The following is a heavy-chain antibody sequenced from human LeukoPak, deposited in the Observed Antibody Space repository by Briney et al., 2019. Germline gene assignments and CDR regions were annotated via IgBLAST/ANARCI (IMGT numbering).Heavy chain of an antibody. CDR1: GFTFSSYA. CDR2: ISGSGGYT. V-gene: IGHV3-23*01. D-gene: IGHD3-10*01. Sequence: GGSLRLSCAASGFTFSSYAMTWVRQAPGKGLEWVSGISGSGGYTYYADSVKGRFTISRDNSKNTLYLQMNSPRAADTAVYYCAKGYYYCAGNYYYGGLDYWGQGTLVTVSS. CDR3: AKGYYYCAGNYYYGGLDY. J-gene: IGHJ4*02.